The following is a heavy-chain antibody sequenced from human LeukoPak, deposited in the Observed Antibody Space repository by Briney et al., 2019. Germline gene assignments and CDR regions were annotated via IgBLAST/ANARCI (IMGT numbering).Heavy chain of an antibody. J-gene: IGHJ4*01. D-gene: IGHD1-26*01. CDR1: GYSFSTTY. V-gene: IGHV1-18*01. CDR3: ARGGTYYPCIDY. Sequence: ASVRLSCKASGYSFSTTYINWVRQAPRQGLKWMRRISAYNGGTAYAQKFQGRVTMTTDSSTTTAYMDLASLRSDDTAVYYCARGGTYYPCIDYWGQGTLVTVSS. CDR2: ISAYNGGT.